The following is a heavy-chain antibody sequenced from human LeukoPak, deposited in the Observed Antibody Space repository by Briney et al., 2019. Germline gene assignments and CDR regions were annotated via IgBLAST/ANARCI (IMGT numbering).Heavy chain of an antibody. J-gene: IGHJ3*02. CDR1: GGSFSGYY. D-gene: IGHD3-10*01. V-gene: IGHV4-34*01. CDR2: INHSGST. Sequence: PSETLSLTCAVYGGSFSGYYWSWIRQPPGKGLEWIGEINHSGSTNYNPSLKSRVTISVDTSKNQFSLKLSSVTAADTAVYYCARDYYGSGSYSNSSGAFDIWGQGTMVTVSS. CDR3: ARDYYGSGSYSNSSGAFDI.